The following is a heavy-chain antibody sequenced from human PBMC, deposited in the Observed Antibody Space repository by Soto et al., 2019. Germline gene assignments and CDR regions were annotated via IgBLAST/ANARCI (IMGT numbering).Heavy chain of an antibody. V-gene: IGHV5-10-1*01. Sequence: GESLKISGKGSVYSFTIYLISLVRQMPGKGPEWMGRIDPTDSYTTYSPSFQGHVTISADNSSSTAYLQWSSLKASDTAMYYCARHEQQPFEMNGMDVWGQGATVTVSS. CDR1: VYSFTIYL. CDR2: IDPTDSYT. CDR3: ARHEQQPFEMNGMDV. D-gene: IGHD6-13*01. J-gene: IGHJ6*02.